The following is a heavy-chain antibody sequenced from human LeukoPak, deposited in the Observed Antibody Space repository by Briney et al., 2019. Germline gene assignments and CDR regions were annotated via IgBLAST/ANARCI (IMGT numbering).Heavy chain of an antibody. Sequence: GGSLRLSCVASGFTFSNYWMHWVRQAPGKGLVWVSRVNTDESRTNYADSVKGRFTISRDDAKNTVYLQMNSLRAEDTAVYYCARGASGSYYVDYWGQGILVTVSS. J-gene: IGHJ4*02. D-gene: IGHD1-26*01. CDR3: ARGASGSYYVDY. CDR2: VNTDESRT. CDR1: GFTFSNYW. V-gene: IGHV3-74*01.